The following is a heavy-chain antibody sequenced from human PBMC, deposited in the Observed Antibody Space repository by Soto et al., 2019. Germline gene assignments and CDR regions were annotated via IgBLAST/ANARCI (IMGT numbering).Heavy chain of an antibody. J-gene: IGHJ6*02. D-gene: IGHD3-16*01. Sequence: GGSLRLSCVASGFTFSRYWMHWVRQAPGKGLVWVSRIDPDGSFTSYADSVKGRFTISRDNAKNTLYPQVNSLRGEDTAVYYCTRDSYTADIYYGMDVWGQGTTVTVSS. CDR3: TRDSYTADIYYGMDV. V-gene: IGHV3-74*01. CDR1: GFTFSRYW. CDR2: IDPDGSFT.